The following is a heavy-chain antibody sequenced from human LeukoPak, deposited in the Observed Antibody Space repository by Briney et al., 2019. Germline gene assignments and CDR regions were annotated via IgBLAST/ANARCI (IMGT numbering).Heavy chain of an antibody. J-gene: IGHJ4*02. CDR3: VRGGLYHYSGTSGDY. D-gene: IGHD3-16*02. Sequence: GGSLRLSCAASGFTFSTYWMTWVRQAPGKGLEWVANVNQGGSETYYVDSVKGRFIISRDNKNSMYLQMNSLRAEDTAVYYCVRGGLYHYSGTSGDYWGQGTLVTVSS. CDR2: VNQGGSET. CDR1: GFTFSTYW. V-gene: IGHV3-7*01.